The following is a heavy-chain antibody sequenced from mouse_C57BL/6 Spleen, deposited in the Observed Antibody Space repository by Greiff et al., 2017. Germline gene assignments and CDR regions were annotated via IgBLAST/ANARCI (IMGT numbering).Heavy chain of an antibody. Sequence: QVQLKQPGAELVKPGASVKLSCKASGYTFTSYWMHWVKQRPGQGLEWIGMIHPNSGSTNYNEKLKSKATLTVDKSSSTAYMQLSSLTSEDSAVYYCARRSNSYYFDYWGQGTTLTVSS. CDR1: GYTFTSYW. J-gene: IGHJ2*01. D-gene: IGHD2-5*01. V-gene: IGHV1-64*01. CDR2: IHPNSGST. CDR3: ARRSNSYYFDY.